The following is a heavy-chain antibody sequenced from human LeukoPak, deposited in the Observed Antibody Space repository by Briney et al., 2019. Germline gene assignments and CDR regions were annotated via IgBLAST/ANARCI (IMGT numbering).Heavy chain of an antibody. Sequence: GASVKVSCKASGYTFTSYDINWVRQATGQGLEWMGWMNPNSGNTGYAQKFQGRVTITRNTSISTAYMELSSLRSEDTAVYYCARGKKVVVITTNYYYYMDVWGKGTTVTVSS. CDR1: GYTFTSYD. CDR2: MNPNSGNT. CDR3: ARGKKVVVITTNYYYYMDV. V-gene: IGHV1-8*03. D-gene: IGHD3-22*01. J-gene: IGHJ6*03.